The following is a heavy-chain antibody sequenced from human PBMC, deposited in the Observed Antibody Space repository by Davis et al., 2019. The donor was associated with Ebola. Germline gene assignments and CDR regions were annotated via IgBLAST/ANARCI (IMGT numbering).Heavy chain of an antibody. CDR3: ARINSSGWYYFDY. V-gene: IGHV3-30*03. CDR1: GFTFSSYG. CDR2: ISYDGSNK. J-gene: IGHJ4*02. Sequence: PGGSLRLSCAASGFTFSSYGTHWVHQAPGKGLEWVAVISYDGSNKYYADSVKGRFTISIDNSKNTLYLQMNSLRAEDTAVYYCARINSSGWYYFDYWGQGTLVTVSS. D-gene: IGHD6-19*01.